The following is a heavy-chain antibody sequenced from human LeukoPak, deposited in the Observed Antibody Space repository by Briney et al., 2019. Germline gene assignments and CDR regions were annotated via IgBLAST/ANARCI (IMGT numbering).Heavy chain of an antibody. CDR3: ARDQYYDFWSGYYHDAFDI. CDR1: GFSLSTSGVG. Sequence: SGPTLVNPTQTLTLTCTFSGFSLSTSGVGVGWIRQPPGKALEWLALIYWNDDKRYSPSLKSRLTITKDTSKNQVVLTMTNMDPVDTATYYCARDQYYDFWSGYYHDAFDIWGQGTMVTVSS. CDR2: IYWNDDK. D-gene: IGHD3-3*01. J-gene: IGHJ3*02. V-gene: IGHV2-5*01.